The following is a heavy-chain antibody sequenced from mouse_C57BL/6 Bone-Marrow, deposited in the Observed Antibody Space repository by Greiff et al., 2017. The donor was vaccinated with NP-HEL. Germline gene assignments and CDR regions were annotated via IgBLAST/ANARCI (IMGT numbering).Heavy chain of an antibody. D-gene: IGHD2-10*02. Sequence: QVQLQQSGPELVKPGASVKISGKASGYAFSSSWMNWVKQRPGKGLEWIGRIYPGDGDTNYNGKFKGKATLTADKSSSTAYMQLSSLTSEDSAVYCCANSLAGFAYWGQGTLVTVSA. CDR2: IYPGDGDT. J-gene: IGHJ3*01. CDR1: GYAFSSSW. V-gene: IGHV1-82*01. CDR3: ANSLAGFAY.